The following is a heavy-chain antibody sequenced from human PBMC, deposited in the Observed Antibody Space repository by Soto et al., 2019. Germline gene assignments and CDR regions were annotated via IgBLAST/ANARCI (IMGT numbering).Heavy chain of an antibody. Sequence: QVQLQESGPGLVKPSETLSLTCTVSGGSISNFYWTWIRQPPGKGLEWIGNVHYSGTTNYNPSVSSRVTTSVDTAKNQLSLNLTSVTAADTAVYYCARHKAAGSDRGGMDVWGQGTTVTVSS. CDR3: ARHKAAGSDRGGMDV. CDR1: GGSISNFY. J-gene: IGHJ6*02. CDR2: VHYSGTT. V-gene: IGHV4-59*08. D-gene: IGHD6-25*01.